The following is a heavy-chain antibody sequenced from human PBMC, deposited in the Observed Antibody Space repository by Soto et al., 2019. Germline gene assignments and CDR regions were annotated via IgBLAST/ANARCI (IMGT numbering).Heavy chain of an antibody. D-gene: IGHD1-7*01. CDR1: GFIFSNYV. CDR2: ISGNGRAT. CDR3: AKERDNWNYFPADS. Sequence: GGSLRLSCAGSGFIFSNYVLNWVRQAPGRGLEWVSSISGNGRATYYADSVKGRFTISRDNSKDTVFLQMNSLTAEDTAVYFCAKERDNWNYFPADSWGQGTVVTV. V-gene: IGHV3-23*01. J-gene: IGHJ4*02.